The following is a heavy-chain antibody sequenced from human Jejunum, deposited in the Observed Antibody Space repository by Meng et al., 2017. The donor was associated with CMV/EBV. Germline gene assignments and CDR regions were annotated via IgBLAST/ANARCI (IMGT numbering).Heavy chain of an antibody. V-gene: IGHV1-46*04. CDR2: IDPSGGSP. D-gene: IGHD1-26*01. CDR1: ASAFTNSF. Sequence: KTSASAFTNSFVHWVRQAPRRGLEWITRIDPSGGSPTYAEKLQGRVTVTRDTSTNTVYLDLTSLTSEDTAVYYCTRDKPGEDKWDWGQGTLVTVSS. CDR3: TRDKPGEDKWD. J-gene: IGHJ4*02.